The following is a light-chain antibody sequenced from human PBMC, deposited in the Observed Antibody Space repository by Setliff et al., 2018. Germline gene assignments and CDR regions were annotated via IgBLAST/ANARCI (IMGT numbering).Light chain of an antibody. CDR2: DVS. V-gene: IGLV2-8*01. J-gene: IGLJ2*01. Sequence: QSALAQPPSASGSPGQSVTISCTGTSNDVSGYNYVSWYQQHPGKAPQLMIYDVSKRPSGVPDRFSGSKSGNTASLTISGLQAEDEADYYCLSYTSETTHALFAGGTK. CDR3: LSYTSETTHAL. CDR1: SNDVSGYNY.